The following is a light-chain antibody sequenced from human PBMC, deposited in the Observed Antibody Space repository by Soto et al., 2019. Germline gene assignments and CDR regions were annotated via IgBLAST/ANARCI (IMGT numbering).Light chain of an antibody. CDR3: HQTYSLPFS. Sequence: DIQMTQSPSPLSASVGDRVNITCRAGQNIKNYLNWYQQKPGKAPSLLIFGTSTLHSGVPSTFSGSGSGTDFTLTISSLQPEDCATYFCHQTYSLPFSFGPGTTVDI. V-gene: IGKV1-39*01. CDR1: QNIKNY. J-gene: IGKJ3*01. CDR2: GTS.